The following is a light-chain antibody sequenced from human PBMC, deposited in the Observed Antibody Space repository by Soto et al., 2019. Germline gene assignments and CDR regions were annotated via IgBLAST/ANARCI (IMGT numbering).Light chain of an antibody. Sequence: QSVLTQPASVSGSPGQSITISCSGTSSGVGSSNFVSWYQQHPGKAPKLIIFEGDRRPSGVSGRFSGSKSGNTASLTISGLQAEDVSDYSGSSDVRSRSFYVF. CDR1: SSGVGSSNF. V-gene: IGLV2-23*01. CDR3: SSDVRSRSFYV. CDR2: EGD. J-gene: IGLJ1*01.